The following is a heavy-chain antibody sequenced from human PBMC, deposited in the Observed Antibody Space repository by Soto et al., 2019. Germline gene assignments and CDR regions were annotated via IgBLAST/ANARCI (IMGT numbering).Heavy chain of an antibody. Sequence: SETLSLTCTVSGGSISSTSYYWGWIRQPPGQGLEWIGSIYYSGSTYYNPSLKSRVTISIDTSKSQFSLNLNSVTAADMAVYYCAITSAYYYGMDVWGQGTTVTVSS. CDR1: GGSISSTSYY. J-gene: IGHJ6*02. D-gene: IGHD3-10*01. CDR3: AITSAYYYGMDV. CDR2: IYYSGST. V-gene: IGHV4-39*01.